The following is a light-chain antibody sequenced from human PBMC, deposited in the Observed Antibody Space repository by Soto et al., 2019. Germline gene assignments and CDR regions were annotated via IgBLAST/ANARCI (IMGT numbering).Light chain of an antibody. CDR1: QSITTW. CDR2: NES. J-gene: IGKJ1*01. Sequence: DIQMTQSPSTLSASVGDRVIITCRASQSITTWLAWYQQKPGKAPNLLIYNESTLKSGFPSRFSGSGSGTEFTRTISSLQRDDFATYYCQQYDNESWTFGQGTKVEIK. V-gene: IGKV1-5*03. CDR3: QQYDNESWT.